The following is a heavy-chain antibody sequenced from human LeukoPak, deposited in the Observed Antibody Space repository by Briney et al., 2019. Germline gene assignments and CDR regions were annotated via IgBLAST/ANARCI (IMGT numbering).Heavy chain of an antibody. V-gene: IGHV1-18*01. Sequence: ASVKVSCKASGYTFTSYDITWVRQAPGQGLEWMGWISAYSGNTNYAQKLQGRVTMTTDTSTSTAYMELRRLRSDDTAVYYCARDKFALTPYGYAPLDYWGQGTLVTVSS. CDR2: ISAYSGNT. CDR3: ARDKFALTPYGYAPLDY. CDR1: GYTFTSYD. J-gene: IGHJ4*02. D-gene: IGHD5-18*01.